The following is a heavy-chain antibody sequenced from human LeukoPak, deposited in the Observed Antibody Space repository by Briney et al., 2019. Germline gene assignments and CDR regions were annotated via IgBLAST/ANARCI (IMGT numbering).Heavy chain of an antibody. CDR1: GYTFTGYY. CDR3: ARSVVPAAASWFDS. CDR2: INPNSGGT. D-gene: IGHD2-2*01. V-gene: IGHV1-2*02. Sequence: ASVKVSCKASGYTFTGYYMHWVRQAPGQGLEWMGWINPNSGGTNYAQKFQGRVTMTRDTSISTAYMELSRLRSDDTAVYYCARSVVPAAASWFDSWCQGTLVTVSS. J-gene: IGHJ5*01.